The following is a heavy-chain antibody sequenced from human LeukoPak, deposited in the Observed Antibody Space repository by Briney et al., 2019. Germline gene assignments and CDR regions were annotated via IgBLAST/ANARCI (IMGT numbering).Heavy chain of an antibody. CDR2: IIPIFGIA. V-gene: IGHV1-69*04. CDR1: GGTFSSYA. J-gene: IGHJ3*02. CDR3: ARALYYYDSSGYYYGAFDI. D-gene: IGHD3-22*01. Sequence: SVKVSCKASGGTFSSYAISWVRQAPGQGLEWMGRIIPIFGIANYAQKFQGRVTITADKYTSTAYMELRSLRSEDTAVYYCARALYYYDSSGYYYGAFDIWGQGTMVTVSS.